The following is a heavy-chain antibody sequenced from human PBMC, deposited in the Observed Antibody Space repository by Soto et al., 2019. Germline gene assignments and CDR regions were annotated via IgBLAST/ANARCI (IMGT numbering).Heavy chain of an antibody. CDR2: IYWDDDK. Sequence: QITLKESGPTLVKPTQTLTLTCTFSGFSLSADGVGVGWIRQPPGKALEWLALIYWDDDKRYRPSLKSRLTITKHTAKXXVVLTMTNMDPVDTATYYCAHAYGGTSWPNDAFDVWGQGTVVTVSS. J-gene: IGHJ3*01. CDR3: AHAYGGTSWPNDAFDV. D-gene: IGHD2-2*01. V-gene: IGHV2-5*02. CDR1: GFSLSADGVG.